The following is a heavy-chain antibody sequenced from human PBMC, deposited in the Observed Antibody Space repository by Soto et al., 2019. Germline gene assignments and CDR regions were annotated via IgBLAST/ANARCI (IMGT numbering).Heavy chain of an antibody. D-gene: IGHD2-15*01. CDR3: ARVRVVVGATIDS. CDR2: IIPIFGTA. CDR1: GGTFSSYA. Sequence: SVKVSCKASGGTFSSYAISWVRQASGQGLEWMGGIIPIFGTANYAQKFQGRVTITADESTSTAYMELSSLRFDDTAVYYCARVRVVVGATIDSWGQGTLVTVSS. V-gene: IGHV1-69*13. J-gene: IGHJ4*02.